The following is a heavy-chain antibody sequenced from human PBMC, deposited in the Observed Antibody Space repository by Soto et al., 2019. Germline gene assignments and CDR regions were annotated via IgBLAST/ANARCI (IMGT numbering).Heavy chain of an antibody. J-gene: IGHJ5*02. D-gene: IGHD6-19*01. CDR2: IIPIFGTA. V-gene: IGHV1-69*13. CDR1: GGTFDIFS. CDR3: AKENRDDDSGWYSSTDWFDP. Sequence: SVKVSCKASGGTFDIFSIRWVRQAPGHGLAWMGGIIPIFGTAEYSQKFPGRVTITADESTSTSYMELSSLRFEDTAVYYCAKENRDDDSGWYSSTDWFDPWGQGTLVTVSS.